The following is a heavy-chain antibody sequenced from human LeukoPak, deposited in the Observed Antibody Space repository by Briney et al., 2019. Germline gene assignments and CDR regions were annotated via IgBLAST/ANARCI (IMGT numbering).Heavy chain of an antibody. J-gene: IGHJ4*02. D-gene: IGHD2-2*01. V-gene: IGHV1-69*13. CDR3: ARGSGYCGSISCYDFDY. Sequence: SVKVSRKASGGTFSSYATSWVRQAPGQGLEWMGGIIPIFGTANYAQKFQGRVTITADESTSTAYMELSSLRSEGTAVYYCARGSGYCGSISCYDFDYWGQGTLVTVSS. CDR2: IIPIFGTA. CDR1: GGTFSSYA.